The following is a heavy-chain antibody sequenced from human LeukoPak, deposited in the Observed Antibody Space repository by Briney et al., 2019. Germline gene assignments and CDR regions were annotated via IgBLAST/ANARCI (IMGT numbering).Heavy chain of an antibody. D-gene: IGHD4-11*01. CDR2: ISYDGSNK. Sequence: GGSLRLSCAASGFTFSSYGMHWVRQAPGKGLEWVAVISYDGSNKYYADSVKGRFTISRDNSKNTLYLQMNSLRAEDTAVYYCANIHSTPSGFDYWGQGTLVTVSS. V-gene: IGHV3-30*18. CDR1: GFTFSSYG. CDR3: ANIHSTPSGFDY. J-gene: IGHJ4*02.